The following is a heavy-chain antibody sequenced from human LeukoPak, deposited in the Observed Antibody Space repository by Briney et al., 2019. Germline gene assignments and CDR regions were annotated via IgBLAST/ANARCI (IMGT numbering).Heavy chain of an antibody. CDR2: IIPIFCTA. V-gene: IGHV1-69*06. J-gene: IGHJ5*02. CDR3: ARDNMVRRILSFDP. D-gene: IGHD3-10*01. Sequence: GSSVKVSCKASGGTFSSYAISWVRQAPGQGLEWMGGIIPIFCTANYAQKFQGRVTITADKSTSTAYMELSSLRSEDTAVYYCARDNMVRRILSFDPWGQGTLVTVSS. CDR1: GGTFSSYA.